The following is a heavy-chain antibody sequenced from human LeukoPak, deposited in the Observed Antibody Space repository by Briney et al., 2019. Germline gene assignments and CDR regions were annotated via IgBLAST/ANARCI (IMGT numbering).Heavy chain of an antibody. V-gene: IGHV1-18*04. Sequence: ASVKVSCKASGYTFTSYGISWVRQAPGQGLEWMGWISAYNGNTNYAQKLQGRVTMTTDTSTSTAYMELRSLRSDDTAVYYCARELRYCSSTSCSDWYFDLWGRGTLVTVSS. CDR2: ISAYNGNT. CDR1: GYTFTSYG. D-gene: IGHD2-2*01. CDR3: ARELRYCSSTSCSDWYFDL. J-gene: IGHJ2*01.